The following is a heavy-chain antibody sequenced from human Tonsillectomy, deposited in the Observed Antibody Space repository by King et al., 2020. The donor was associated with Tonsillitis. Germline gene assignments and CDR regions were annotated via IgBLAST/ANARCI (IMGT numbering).Heavy chain of an antibody. V-gene: IGHV3-30*18. J-gene: IGHJ6*02. CDR1: GFTFSSYG. Sequence: VQLVESGGGVVQPGRSLRLSCAASGFTFSSYGMHWVRQAPGKGLEWVAVISYDGSNKYYADSVKGRFTISKDNSKNTLYLQMNSLRAEDTAVYYCANPLGSPHSFYYYHGMDVWGQGTTVTVSS. CDR2: ISYDGSNK. D-gene: IGHD2-15*01. CDR3: ANPLGSPHSFYYYHGMDV.